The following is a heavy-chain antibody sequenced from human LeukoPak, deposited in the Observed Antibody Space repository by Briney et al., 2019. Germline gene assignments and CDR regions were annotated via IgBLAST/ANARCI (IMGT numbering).Heavy chain of an antibody. D-gene: IGHD2-2*01. J-gene: IGHJ4*02. V-gene: IGHV3-64*01. CDR1: GFTFDDYA. CDR3: ARGYCSSTSCPTSY. CDR2: ISSNGGST. Sequence: GGSLRLSCAASGFTFDDYAMHWVRQAPGKGLEYVSAISSNGGSTYYANSVKGRFTISRDNSKNTLYLQMGSLRAEDMAVYYCARGYCSSTSCPTSYWGQGTLVTVSS.